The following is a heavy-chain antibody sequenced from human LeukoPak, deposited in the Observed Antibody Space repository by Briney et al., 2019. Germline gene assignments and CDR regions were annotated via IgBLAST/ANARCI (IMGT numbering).Heavy chain of an antibody. CDR1: GFTFDDYA. CDR2: ISWNSGNI. Sequence: GGSLRLSCAASGFTFDDYAMHWVRQAPGKGLEWVSGISWNSGNIEYADSVKGRFTISRDNAKNSLYLQMNSLRPEDTALYYCARDPYYSSSSPFFDYWGQGTLVTVSS. CDR3: ARDPYYSSSSPFFDY. D-gene: IGHD6-6*01. J-gene: IGHJ4*02. V-gene: IGHV3-9*01.